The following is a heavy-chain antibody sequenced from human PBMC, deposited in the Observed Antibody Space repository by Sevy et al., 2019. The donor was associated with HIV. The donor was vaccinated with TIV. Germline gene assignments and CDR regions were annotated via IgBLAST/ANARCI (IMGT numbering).Heavy chain of an antibody. D-gene: IGHD6-6*01. V-gene: IGHV3-21*01. CDR3: ARGVRTYDAFDL. Sequence: GGSLRLSCAASGFTFSDYNMNWVRQAPGKGLEWVSYISGLSNDIYYADSVKGRFSISRDNAKNSLFLQMNSLRAEDTALYYCARGVRTYDAFDLWGQGTMVTVSS. J-gene: IGHJ3*01. CDR2: ISGLSNDI. CDR1: GFTFSDYN.